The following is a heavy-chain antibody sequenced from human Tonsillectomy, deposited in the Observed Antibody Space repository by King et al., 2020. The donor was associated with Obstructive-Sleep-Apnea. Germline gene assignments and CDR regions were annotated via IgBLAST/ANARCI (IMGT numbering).Heavy chain of an antibody. V-gene: IGHV1-2*02. CDR3: ARDRPPAFGSGSKNWFDP. Sequence: QLVQSGAEVKKRGASVKVSCKASGYTFTGYYIHWVRQAPGQGLEWMGWINPNSAGTNYAQKFQGRVTMTRDTSISTAYMELSRLTSDDTAVYYCARDRPPAFGSGSKNWFDPWGKGTLVTVSS. J-gene: IGHJ5*02. CDR2: INPNSAGT. CDR1: GYTFTGYY. D-gene: IGHD3-10*01.